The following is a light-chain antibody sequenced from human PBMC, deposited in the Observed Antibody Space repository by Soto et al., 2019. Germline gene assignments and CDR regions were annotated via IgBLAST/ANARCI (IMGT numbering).Light chain of an antibody. CDR1: QSVSSSY. CDR2: GAS. CDR3: QQYGTSFWT. V-gene: IGKV3-20*01. J-gene: IGKJ1*01. Sequence: EIVLTQSPGTLSLSPGERATLSCRTSQSVSSSYLAWYQQKPGQAPRLLIYGASSRATGIPDRFSGSGSGTDFTLTIIRLEPEDLAVYYCQQYGTSFWTFGQGTKVDIK.